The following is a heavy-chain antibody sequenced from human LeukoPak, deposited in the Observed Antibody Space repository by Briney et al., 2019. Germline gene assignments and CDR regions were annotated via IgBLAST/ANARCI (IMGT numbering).Heavy chain of an antibody. D-gene: IGHD6-13*01. CDR1: GFTFSGYV. J-gene: IGHJ4*02. Sequence: PGRSLRLSCAASGFTFSGYVMHWVRQAPGKGLEWVAVISYGGTNKYYADSVRGRFTISRDNSKSTLYLQMNSLRAEDTAVYYCAKDWYDYTSRGSTVDFWGQATLVTVSS. CDR2: ISYGGTNK. V-gene: IGHV3-30*18. CDR3: AKDWYDYTSRGSTVDF.